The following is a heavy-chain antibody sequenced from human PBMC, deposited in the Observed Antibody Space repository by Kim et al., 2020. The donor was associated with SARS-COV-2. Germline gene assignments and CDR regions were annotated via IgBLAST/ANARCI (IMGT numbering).Heavy chain of an antibody. CDR3: TTDLGYFDSSGYYYRTVGFDY. D-gene: IGHD3-22*01. V-gene: IGHV3-15*01. CDR1: GFTFSNAW. Sequence: GGSLRLSCAASGFTFSNAWMSWVRQAPGKGLEWVGRIKSKTEGGTTDYAAPVKGRFTISRDDSKNTVYLQMNSLKTEDTAVYYCTTDLGYFDSSGYYYRTVGFDYWGQGTLVTVSS. J-gene: IGHJ4*02. CDR2: IKSKTEGGTT.